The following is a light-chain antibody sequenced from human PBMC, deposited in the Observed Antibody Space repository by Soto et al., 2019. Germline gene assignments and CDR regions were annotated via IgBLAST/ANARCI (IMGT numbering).Light chain of an antibody. CDR2: DAS. V-gene: IGKV3-15*01. CDR3: QQYDIRPFT. CDR1: ESVSSS. J-gene: IGKJ2*01. Sequence: IVMTQSPATLSVSPGERVTLSCRASESVSSSLAWYQQKPGQAPRLLIYDASARATGIPARFSGSGSGTEFTLSIGSLQSEDFAIYFCQQYDIRPFTFGQWTKLQIK.